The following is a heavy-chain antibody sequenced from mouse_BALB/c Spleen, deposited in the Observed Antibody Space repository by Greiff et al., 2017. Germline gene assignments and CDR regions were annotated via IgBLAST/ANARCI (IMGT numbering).Heavy chain of an antibody. D-gene: IGHD1-1*01. CDR3: TRGYYGSSREFAY. CDR1: GFTFSNYW. J-gene: IGHJ3*01. CDR2: IRLKSNNYAT. V-gene: IGHV6-6*02. Sequence: EVNLVESGGGLVQPGGSMKLSCVASGFTFSNYWMNWVRQSPEKGLEWVAEIRLKSNNYATHYAESVKGRFTISRDDSKSSVYLQMNNLRAEDTGIYYCTRGYYGSSREFAYWGQGTLVTVSA.